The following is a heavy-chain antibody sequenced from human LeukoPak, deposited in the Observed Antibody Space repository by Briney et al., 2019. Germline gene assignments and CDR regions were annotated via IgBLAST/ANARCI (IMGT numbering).Heavy chain of an antibody. CDR2: ISSDGTIE. Sequence: GGSLRLSCTSSGFTFREFAVSWFRQAPGKGLEWVAIISSDGTIENYADSVRGRFSISRDNSKDTLFLQMSSLRIEDTAVYYCAVQGFDIWGQGTMVTVSS. CDR1: GFTFREFA. V-gene: IGHV3-30-3*01. J-gene: IGHJ3*02. CDR3: AVQGFDI.